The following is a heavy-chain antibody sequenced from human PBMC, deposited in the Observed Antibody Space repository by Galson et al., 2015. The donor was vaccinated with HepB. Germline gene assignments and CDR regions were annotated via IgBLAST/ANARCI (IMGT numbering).Heavy chain of an antibody. D-gene: IGHD6-25*01. CDR2: INPKSGGT. CDR3: ARGPAAATNWFDP. V-gene: IGHV1-2*06. CDR1: GYTFNDYY. Sequence: SVKVSCKASGYTFNDYYMHWVRQAPGQGLEWMGRINPKSGGTSYAQNFQGRATMTRDTSISTAYMEVSSLKSDDTAVYYCARGPAAATNWFDPWGQGTLVTVSS. J-gene: IGHJ5*02.